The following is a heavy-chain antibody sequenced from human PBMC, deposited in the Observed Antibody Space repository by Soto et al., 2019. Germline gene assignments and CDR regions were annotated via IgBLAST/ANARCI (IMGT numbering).Heavy chain of an antibody. V-gene: IGHV1-69*13. J-gene: IGHJ4*02. CDR2: IIPIFGTA. CDR1: GCTFSSYA. D-gene: IGHD5-18*01. CDR3: AAIVDTAMMDFDY. Sequence: SVKVSCKASGCTFSSYAISWVRQAPGQGLEWMGGIIPIFGTANYAQKFQGRVTITADESTSTAYMELSSLRSEDTAVYYCAAIVDTAMMDFDYWGQGTLVTVSS.